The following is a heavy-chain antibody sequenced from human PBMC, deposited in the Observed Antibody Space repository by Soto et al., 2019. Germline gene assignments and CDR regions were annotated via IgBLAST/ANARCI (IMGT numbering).Heavy chain of an antibody. D-gene: IGHD3-10*01. J-gene: IGHJ4*02. Sequence: GGSLRLSCAASGFTFSSYAMSWVRQAPGKGLEWVSAISGSGGSTYYADSVKGRFTISRDNSKNTLYLQMNSLRAEDTAVYYCAKDAGNYYGSGSYPLPPVWGQGTLVTVAS. V-gene: IGHV3-23*01. CDR2: ISGSGGST. CDR3: AKDAGNYYGSGSYPLPPV. CDR1: GFTFSSYA.